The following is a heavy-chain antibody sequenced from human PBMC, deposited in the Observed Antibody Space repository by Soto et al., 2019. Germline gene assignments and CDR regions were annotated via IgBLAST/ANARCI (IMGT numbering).Heavy chain of an antibody. CDR1: GDSISRIDYY. CDR2: IYFRGNT. V-gene: IGHV4-31*03. J-gene: IGHJ3*02. Sequence: QVQLQESGPGLVKPSQTLSLTCSVSGDSISRIDYYWTWIRQHPEKGLEWIGNIYFRGNTYYSPSLESRLTISVDTSKNQFSLKLTSVTAADTAEYYCAREGGSYDSGGYLIRGAFDIWGQGTMVTVSS. CDR3: AREGGSYDSGGYLIRGAFDI. D-gene: IGHD3-22*01.